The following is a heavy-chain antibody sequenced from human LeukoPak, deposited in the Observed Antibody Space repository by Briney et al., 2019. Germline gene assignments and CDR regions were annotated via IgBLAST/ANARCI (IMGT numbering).Heavy chain of an antibody. CDR3: ARDLERYYDLEGRSGY. V-gene: IGHV1-18*01. CDR2: ISAHNGNA. CDR1: GYTFTSYG. D-gene: IGHD3-3*01. Sequence: GAPVKVSCKTSGYTFTSYGINWVRQAPGQGLEWMGRISAHNGNANYAQKFQGRVTMTTDTLATTAYMELRSLRSDDTAVYYCARDLERYYDLEGRSGYWGQGTLVTVSS. J-gene: IGHJ4*02.